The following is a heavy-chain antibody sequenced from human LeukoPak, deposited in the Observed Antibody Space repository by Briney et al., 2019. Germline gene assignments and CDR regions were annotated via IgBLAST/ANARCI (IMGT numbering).Heavy chain of an antibody. CDR2: IYYSGMT. D-gene: IGHD4-17*01. Sequence: PSETLSLTCTVSGGSLSSYYWSWIRQPPGKGLGWIGYIYYSGMTNYNPSLKSRVTISLDTSKNQFSLKLSSVTAADTAVYYCASADYDDYYIDFWGQGTLVTVSS. J-gene: IGHJ4*02. V-gene: IGHV4-59*01. CDR1: GGSLSSYY. CDR3: ASADYDDYYIDF.